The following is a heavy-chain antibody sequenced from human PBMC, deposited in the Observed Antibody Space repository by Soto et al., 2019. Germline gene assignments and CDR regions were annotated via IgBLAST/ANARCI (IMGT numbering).Heavy chain of an antibody. D-gene: IGHD6-25*01. CDR1: GFTFSSYG. V-gene: IGHV3-30*18. J-gene: IGHJ4*02. Sequence: HVQLVESGGGVVQPGRSLRLSCAASGFTFSSYGMHWVRQAPGKGLEWVAVISYDGSNKYYADSVKGRFTISRDNSKNTLYLQMNSLRAEDTAVYYCAKEGYSSGLDYWGQGTLVTVSS. CDR2: ISYDGSNK. CDR3: AKEGYSSGLDY.